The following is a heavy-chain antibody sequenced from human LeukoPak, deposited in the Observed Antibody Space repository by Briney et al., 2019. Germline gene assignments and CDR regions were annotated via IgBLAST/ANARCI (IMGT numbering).Heavy chain of an antibody. CDR3: ARGRGRFGY. V-gene: IGHV4-34*01. D-gene: IGHD3-10*01. CDR2: INHSRST. CDR1: GGSFSGYY. Sequence: SETLSLTCAVYGGSFSGYYWSWIRQPPGKGLEWIGEINHSRSTNYNPSLKSRVTISVDTSKNQFSLKLSSVTAADTAVYYCARGRGRFGYWGQGTLVTVSS. J-gene: IGHJ4*02.